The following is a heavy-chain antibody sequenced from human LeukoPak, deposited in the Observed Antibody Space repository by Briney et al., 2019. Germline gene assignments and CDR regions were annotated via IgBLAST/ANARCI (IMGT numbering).Heavy chain of an antibody. Sequence: APVKVSCKVSGYTFTSYGISWVRQAPGQGLEWWGWISAYNGNTNYAQKLQGRVTMTTDTYTSTAYMELRSLRSDDTAVYYCARHFADDYYDSSATSDAYDIWGQGTMVTVSS. CDR1: GYTFTSYG. CDR3: ARHFADDYYDSSATSDAYDI. D-gene: IGHD3-22*01. CDR2: ISAYNGNT. V-gene: IGHV1-18*01. J-gene: IGHJ3*02.